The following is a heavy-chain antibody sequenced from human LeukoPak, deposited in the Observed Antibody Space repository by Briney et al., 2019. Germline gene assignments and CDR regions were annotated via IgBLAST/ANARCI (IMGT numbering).Heavy chain of an antibody. D-gene: IGHD3-10*01. V-gene: IGHV3-9*01. J-gene: IGHJ3*02. CDR2: ISWNSGSI. CDR3: AKASITMVRGVFAFDI. Sequence: GRSLRLSCAASGFTFDDYAMHWVRHAPGKGLEWVSGISWNSGSIDYADSVKGRFTISRDNAKNSLYLQMNSLRAEDTALYYCAKASITMVRGVFAFDIWGQGTMVTVSS. CDR1: GFTFDDYA.